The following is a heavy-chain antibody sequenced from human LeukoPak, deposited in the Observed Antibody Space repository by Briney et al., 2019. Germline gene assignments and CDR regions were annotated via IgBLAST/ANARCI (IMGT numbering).Heavy chain of an antibody. Sequence: SGTLSLTCAVSGGSISSSNWWSWVRQPPGKGLEWIGEIYHSGSTNYNPSLKSRVTISVDKSKNQFSLKLSSVTAADTAVYYCARVSWFPGTSYYYMDVWGKGTTVTVSS. CDR2: IYHSGST. V-gene: IGHV4-4*02. J-gene: IGHJ6*03. D-gene: IGHD1-1*01. CDR1: GGSISSSNW. CDR3: ARVSWFPGTSYYYMDV.